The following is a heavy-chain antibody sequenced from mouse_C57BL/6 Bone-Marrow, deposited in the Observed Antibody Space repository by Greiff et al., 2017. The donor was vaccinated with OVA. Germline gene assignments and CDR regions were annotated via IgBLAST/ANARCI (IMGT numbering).Heavy chain of an antibody. CDR2: IDPNSGGT. CDR1: GYTFTSYW. V-gene: IGHV1-72*01. D-gene: IGHD1-1*01. J-gene: IGHJ1*03. Sequence: VKLQQPGAELVKPGASVKLSCKASGYTFTSYWMHWVKQRPGRGLEWIGRIDPNSGGTKYNEKFKSKATLTVDKPSSTAYMQLSSLTSEDSAVYYCARPVITTVEGYFDVWGTGTTVTVSS. CDR3: ARPVITTVEGYFDV.